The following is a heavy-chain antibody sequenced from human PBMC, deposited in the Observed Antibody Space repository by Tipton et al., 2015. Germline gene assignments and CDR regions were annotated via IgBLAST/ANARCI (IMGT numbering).Heavy chain of an antibody. J-gene: IGHJ3*02. CDR2: IHYGGTT. CDR3: ARDDHQVNAFDI. V-gene: IGHV4-59*01. CDR1: GFTFTNAW. Sequence: LRLSCAASGFTFTNAWMNWVRQAPGKGLEWIGYIHYGGTTNYNPSLKSRVTISLDTSKNQFSLKLTSVTAADAAVYYCARDDHQVNAFDIWGQGTMVTVSS. D-gene: IGHD1-14*01.